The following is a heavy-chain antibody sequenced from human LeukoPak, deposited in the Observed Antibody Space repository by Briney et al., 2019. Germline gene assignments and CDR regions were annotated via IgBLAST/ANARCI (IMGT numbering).Heavy chain of an antibody. Sequence: SETLSLTCAVSGASISSNNWWWSWVRQPPGKGLEWIGEINHSGSTNYNPSLKSRVTISVDTSKNQFSLKLSSVTAADTAVYYCARRSGRPQSIFRDWGQGTLVTVSS. D-gene: IGHD3-3*01. V-gene: IGHV4-4*02. CDR1: GASISSNNW. CDR2: INHSGST. J-gene: IGHJ4*02. CDR3: ARRSGRPQSIFRD.